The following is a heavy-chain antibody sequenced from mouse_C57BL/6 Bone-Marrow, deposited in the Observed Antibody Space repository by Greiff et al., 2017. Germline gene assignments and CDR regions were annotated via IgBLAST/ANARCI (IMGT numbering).Heavy chain of an antibody. D-gene: IGHD3-3*01. J-gene: IGHJ2*01. CDR1: GYTFTSYG. CDR2: IYPRRGNT. Sequence: VQLQQSGAELARPGASVKLSCKASGYTFTSYGISWVKQRTGQGLEWIGEIYPRRGNTSYTEKFKGTATLTADKSSSTASMELRCLTSEDSAVYFCARGPGGLDYWGQGTTLTVSS. V-gene: IGHV1-81*01. CDR3: ARGPGGLDY.